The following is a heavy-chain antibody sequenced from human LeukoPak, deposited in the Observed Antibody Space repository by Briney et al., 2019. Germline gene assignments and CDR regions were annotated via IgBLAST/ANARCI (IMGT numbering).Heavy chain of an antibody. CDR1: EYTFTGYY. V-gene: IGHV1-2*02. Sequence: ASVKVSCKASEYTFTGYYMHWVRQAPGQELEWMGWINPNNGGTNYAQKFQGRVTMTRDTSINTAYMELSRLRSDDTAVYYCARRDDYCSSGACYPDYWGQGTLVTVSS. CDR2: INPNNGGT. CDR3: ARRDDYCSSGACYPDY. D-gene: IGHD2-2*01. J-gene: IGHJ4*02.